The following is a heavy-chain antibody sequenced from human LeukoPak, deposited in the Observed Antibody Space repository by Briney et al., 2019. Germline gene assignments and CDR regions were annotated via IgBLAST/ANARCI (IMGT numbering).Heavy chain of an antibody. Sequence: PGGTLRLSCAASGFTFSTYGMSWVRQTPGKGLEWVSSITGSGPYMLYADSVKHRFTISRDNTKNLLYLEMNSLRAEDTAMYFCVRDVGAVRGEVYFDYWGQGTLVTVSS. J-gene: IGHJ4*02. V-gene: IGHV3-21*06. CDR3: VRDVGAVRGEVYFDY. CDR2: ITGSGPYM. D-gene: IGHD3-10*01. CDR1: GFTFSTYG.